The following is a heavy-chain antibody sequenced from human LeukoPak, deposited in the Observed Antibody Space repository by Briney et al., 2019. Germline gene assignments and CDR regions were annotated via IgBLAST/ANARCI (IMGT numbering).Heavy chain of an antibody. D-gene: IGHD2-2*01. CDR1: GFTFSSYG. V-gene: IGHV3-30*18. CDR2: ISYDGSNK. CDR3: EKEVVPAAYYYYGMDV. J-gene: IGHJ6*04. Sequence: PGGSLRLSCAASGFTFSSYGMHWVRQAPGKGLEWVAVISYDGSNKYYADSVKGRFTISRDNSKNTLYLQMNSLRAEDTAVYYCEKEVVPAAYYYYGMDVWGKGTTVTVSS.